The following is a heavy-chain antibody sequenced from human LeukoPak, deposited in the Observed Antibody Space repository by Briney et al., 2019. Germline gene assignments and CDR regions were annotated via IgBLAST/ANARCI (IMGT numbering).Heavy chain of an antibody. D-gene: IGHD4-23*01. CDR2: IRSKANSYAT. Sequence: GGSLRLSCAASGFTFSGSAMHWVRQASGKGLEWVGRIRSKANSYATAYAASVKGRFTISRDDSKNTAYLQMNSLKTEDTAVYYCTRLPPNSGVDYWGQGTLVTVSS. CDR1: GFTFSGSA. V-gene: IGHV3-73*01. J-gene: IGHJ4*02. CDR3: TRLPPNSGVDY.